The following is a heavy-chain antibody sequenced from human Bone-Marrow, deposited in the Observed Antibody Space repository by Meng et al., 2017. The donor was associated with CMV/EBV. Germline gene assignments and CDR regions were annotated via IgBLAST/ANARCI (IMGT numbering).Heavy chain of an antibody. J-gene: IGHJ3*02. CDR1: GFTFSSYW. CDR3: ARVYMSTSYSSSSDAFDI. V-gene: IGHV3-74*01. CDR2: IRSDGSAT. Sequence: GESLKISCAASGFTFSSYWMHWVRQAPGKGLVWVSRIRSDGSATNYADSVKGRFTISRDNAKNTLFLQMNSLRAEDTAVYYCARVYMSTSYSSSSDAFDIWGQGKMVNVPS. D-gene: IGHD6-6*01.